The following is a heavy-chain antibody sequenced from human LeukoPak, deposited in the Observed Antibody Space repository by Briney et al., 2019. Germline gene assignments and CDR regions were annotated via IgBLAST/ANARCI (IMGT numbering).Heavy chain of an antibody. CDR3: ARGRVSSSTYYSTYYYYFYMDV. CDR2: VDHTGST. V-gene: IGHV4-59*01. CDR1: DDSITMYY. D-gene: IGHD3-22*01. Sequence: SETLSLTCSVSDDSITMYYWTWIRQPPGKGLEWIGYVDHTGSTNFNPSLNGRVSISRDTSKNLFSLRLRSVTAADTAVYFCARGRVSSSTYYSTYYYYFYMDVWGKGTTVTVSS. J-gene: IGHJ6*03.